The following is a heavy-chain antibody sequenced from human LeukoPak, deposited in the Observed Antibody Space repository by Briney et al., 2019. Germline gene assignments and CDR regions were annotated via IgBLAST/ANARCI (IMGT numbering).Heavy chain of an antibody. CDR3: ARGIPYYYDSSGYYGGY. Sequence: AASVKVSCKASGYTFTGYYMHWVRQAPGQGLEWMGWINPNSGGTNYAQKFQGRVTMTRDTSISTAYMELSRLRSDDTAVYYCARGIPYYYDSSGYYGGYWGQGTLVTVSS. V-gene: IGHV1-2*02. D-gene: IGHD3-22*01. CDR2: INPNSGGT. CDR1: GYTFTGYY. J-gene: IGHJ4*02.